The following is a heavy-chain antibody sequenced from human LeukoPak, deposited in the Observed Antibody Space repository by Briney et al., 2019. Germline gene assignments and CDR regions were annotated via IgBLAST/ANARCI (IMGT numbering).Heavy chain of an antibody. D-gene: IGHD3-22*01. Sequence: PSETLSLTCAVYGGSFSGYHWSWIRQPPGKGLEWIGEINHSGSTNYNPSLKSRVTISVDTSKNQFSLELSSVTAADTAVYYCARVPYDSSGYHDFDYWGQGTLVTVSS. J-gene: IGHJ4*02. V-gene: IGHV4-34*01. CDR3: ARVPYDSSGYHDFDY. CDR2: INHSGST. CDR1: GGSFSGYH.